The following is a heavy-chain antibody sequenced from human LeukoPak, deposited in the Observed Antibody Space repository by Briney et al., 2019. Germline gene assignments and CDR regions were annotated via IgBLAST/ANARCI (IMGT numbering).Heavy chain of an antibody. CDR2: ISWNSGSI. V-gene: IGHV3-9*03. D-gene: IGHD3-10*01. J-gene: IGHJ3*02. Sequence: GGSLRLSCAASGFTFSSYGMHWVRQAPGKGLEWVSGISWNSGSIGYADSVKGRFTISRDNAKNSLYLQMNSLRAEDMALYYCAKGGSGSYGDAFDIWGQGTMVTVSS. CDR3: AKGGSGSYGDAFDI. CDR1: GFTFSSYG.